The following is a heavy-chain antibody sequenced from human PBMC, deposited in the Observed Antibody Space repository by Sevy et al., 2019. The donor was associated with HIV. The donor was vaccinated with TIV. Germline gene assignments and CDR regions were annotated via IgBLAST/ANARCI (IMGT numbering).Heavy chain of an antibody. Sequence: GVSLRLSCAASGFTFSSYAMHWVRQAPGKGLEWVAVISYDGSNKYYADSVKGRFSISRDNSKNTLYLQMNSLRAEDTAVYYCARDPSSGYCTNGVCPSGGMDVWGQGTTVTVSS. J-gene: IGHJ6*02. CDR3: ARDPSSGYCTNGVCPSGGMDV. D-gene: IGHD2-8*01. CDR1: GFTFSSYA. V-gene: IGHV3-30-3*01. CDR2: ISYDGSNK.